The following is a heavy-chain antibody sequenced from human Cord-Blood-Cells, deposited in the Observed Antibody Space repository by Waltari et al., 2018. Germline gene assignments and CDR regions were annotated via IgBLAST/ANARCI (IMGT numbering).Heavy chain of an antibody. Sequence: QLQLQESGPGLVKPSETLSLTCTVSGGSISSSSYYWGWIRQPPGKGLEWIGSIYYSGSTSSTPSRKSGVTISVDTSKNQFSLKLSSVTAADTAVYYCARHDPTDYDFWSGYAFDIWGQGTMVTVSS. CDR1: GGSISSSSYY. CDR2: IYYSGST. CDR3: ARHDPTDYDFWSGYAFDI. J-gene: IGHJ3*02. D-gene: IGHD3-3*01. V-gene: IGHV4-39*01.